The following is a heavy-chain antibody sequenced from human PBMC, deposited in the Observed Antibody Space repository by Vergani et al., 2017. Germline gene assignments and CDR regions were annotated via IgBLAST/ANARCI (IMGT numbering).Heavy chain of an antibody. CDR2: INPNSGGT. Sequence: QVQLVQSGAEVKKPGASVKVSCKASGYTFTGYYMHWVRQAPGQGLEWMGWINPNSGGTNYAQKFQGRVTMTRDTSISTAYMELSRLRSDDTAVYYCARDVIQLWLRFDYYYGMDVWGQGTTVTVSS. CDR3: ARDVIQLWLRFDYYYGMDV. J-gene: IGHJ6*02. D-gene: IGHD5-18*01. V-gene: IGHV1-2*02. CDR1: GYTFTGYY.